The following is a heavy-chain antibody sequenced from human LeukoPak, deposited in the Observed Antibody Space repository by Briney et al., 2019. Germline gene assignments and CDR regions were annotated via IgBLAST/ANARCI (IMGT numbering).Heavy chain of an antibody. Sequence: GGSLRLACAASGFTFSSYAMSWVRQAPGKGLEWVSAISGSGGSTYYAASVKGRFTISRDNSKNPLYLQMNSLRAEDTAVYFCARGPRGTYSHSFDFWGQGTLVTVSS. CDR2: ISGSGGST. J-gene: IGHJ4*02. CDR3: ARGPRGTYSHSFDF. D-gene: IGHD1-26*01. V-gene: IGHV3-23*01. CDR1: GFTFSSYA.